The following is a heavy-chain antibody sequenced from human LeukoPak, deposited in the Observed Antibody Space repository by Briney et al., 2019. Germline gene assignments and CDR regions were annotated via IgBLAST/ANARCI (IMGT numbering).Heavy chain of an antibody. CDR3: ARDGNSYGDFDY. CDR1: GSTFGNYY. D-gene: IGHD5-18*01. V-gene: IGHV3-74*01. J-gene: IGHJ4*02. Sequence: GGSLRLSCAASGSTFGNYYMSWVRQAPGKGLVWVSRINSDGSSTSYADSVKGRFTISRDNAKNTLYLQMNSLRAEDTAVYYCARDGNSYGDFDYWGQGTLVTVSS. CDR2: INSDGSST.